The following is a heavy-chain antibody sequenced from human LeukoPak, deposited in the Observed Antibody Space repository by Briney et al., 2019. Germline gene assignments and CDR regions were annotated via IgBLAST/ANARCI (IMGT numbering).Heavy chain of an antibody. D-gene: IGHD6-19*01. J-gene: IGHJ3*02. CDR2: IYYSGRT. Sequence: SETLSLTCTVSGASISSSYWSWIRQPPGKGLEWLVYIYYSGRTNYNPSLKSRVPIPVETSKKHFSLKLSSGTAADTAVYYCARGGSSGWNDAFDIWGQGTMVIVSS. CDR3: ARGGSSGWNDAFDI. V-gene: IGHV4-59*01. CDR1: GASISSSY.